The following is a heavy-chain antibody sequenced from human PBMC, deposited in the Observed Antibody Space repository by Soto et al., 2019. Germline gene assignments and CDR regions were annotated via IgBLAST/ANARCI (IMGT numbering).Heavy chain of an antibody. Sequence: SETLSLTCPVSGGFISTTSHYWGWIRQPPGRGLEWIGNIYYSGTTSYSPSLKSRVTMLVDKSKNQFSLRLSSVTAADTAVYHCARQRGGGYYYYGMDVWGQGTTVTV. D-gene: IGHD3-16*01. J-gene: IGHJ6*02. CDR1: GGFISTTSHY. CDR3: ARQRGGGYYYYGMDV. V-gene: IGHV4-39*01. CDR2: IYYSGTT.